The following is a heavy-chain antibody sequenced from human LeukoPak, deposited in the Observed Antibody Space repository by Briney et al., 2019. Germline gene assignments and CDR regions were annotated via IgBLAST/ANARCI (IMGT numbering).Heavy chain of an antibody. Sequence: GASLRLSCAASGFTFSSYAMSWVRQAPGKGLEWVSAISGSGGSTYYADSVKGRFTISRDNPKNTLDLQMNSLRVEDTAVYYCARNEFEWELLSPFDQWGQGTLVTVSS. CDR1: GFTFSSYA. V-gene: IGHV3-23*01. J-gene: IGHJ4*02. D-gene: IGHD1-26*01. CDR3: ARNEFEWELLSPFDQ. CDR2: ISGSGGST.